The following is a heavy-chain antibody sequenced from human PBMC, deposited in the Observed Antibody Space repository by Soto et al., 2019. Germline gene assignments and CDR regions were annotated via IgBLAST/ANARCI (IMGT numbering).Heavy chain of an antibody. V-gene: IGHV3-66*01. CDR3: AREISPGGLYYFDY. Sequence: GGSLRLSCAASGFPVSSHYMSWIRQAPGKGLEWVSVLYSGGSTNYADSVKGRSTISRDNSKNTLYLQLNSLRAEDTAVYYCAREISPGGLYYFDYWGQGTQVTVS. CDR1: GFPVSSHY. CDR2: LYSGGST. J-gene: IGHJ4*02. D-gene: IGHD3-16*01.